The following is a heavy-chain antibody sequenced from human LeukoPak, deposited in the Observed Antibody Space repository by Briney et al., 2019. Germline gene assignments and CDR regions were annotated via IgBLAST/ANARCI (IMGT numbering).Heavy chain of an antibody. Sequence: SETLSLTCTVSGGSVLSHYWTWIRQPAGKGLEWLGRIYTSGSTNYNSSLKSRVTMSVDTSNNEVSLKLSSMTAADTAVYYCARDRYYYDSSGYLFDYWGQGTLVTVSS. CDR1: GGSVLSHY. D-gene: IGHD3-22*01. CDR2: IYTSGST. J-gene: IGHJ4*02. V-gene: IGHV4-4*07. CDR3: ARDRYYYDSSGYLFDY.